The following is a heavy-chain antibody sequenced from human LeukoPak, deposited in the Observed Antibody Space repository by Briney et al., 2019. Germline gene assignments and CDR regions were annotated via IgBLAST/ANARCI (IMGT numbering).Heavy chain of an antibody. CDR2: ISYDGSNK. J-gene: IGHJ4*02. V-gene: IGHV3-30*18. Sequence: GGSLRLSCAASGFNFSSYGMHWVRQAPGKGLEWVAVISYDGSNKYYADSVKGRFTISRDNSKNTLYLQMNSLRAEDTAVYYCAKDGVAYYYDSSGYLDYWGQGTLVTVSS. CDR1: GFNFSSYG. CDR3: AKDGVAYYYDSSGYLDY. D-gene: IGHD3-22*01.